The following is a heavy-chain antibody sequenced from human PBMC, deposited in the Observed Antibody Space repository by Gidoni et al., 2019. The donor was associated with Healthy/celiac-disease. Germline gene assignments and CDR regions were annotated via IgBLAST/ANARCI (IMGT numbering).Heavy chain of an antibody. J-gene: IGHJ4*02. Sequence: EVQLLESGGGLVQHGGSLRLSCAASGFTFSSDAMSWVRQAPGKGLGWVSAISGSGGSTYYADSVKGRFTISRDNSKNTLYLQMNSLGAEDTAVYYCAKDLMGATNWWGQGTLVTVSS. D-gene: IGHD1-26*01. CDR1: GFTFSSDA. CDR3: AKDLMGATNW. CDR2: ISGSGGST. V-gene: IGHV3-23*01.